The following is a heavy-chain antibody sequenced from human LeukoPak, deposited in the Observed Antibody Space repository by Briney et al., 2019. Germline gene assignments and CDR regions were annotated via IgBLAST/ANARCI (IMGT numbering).Heavy chain of an antibody. Sequence: SQTLSLTCAISGDSVSSNSVTWNWIRQSPSRGLEWLGRTYYRSKWYFQHAVSFKSRMTINPDTFKNQFSLQLNSVTPEDTAVYYCVREVDLASIRDYWGQGILVTVSS. CDR1: GDSVSSNSVT. CDR3: VREVDLASIRDY. J-gene: IGHJ4*02. V-gene: IGHV6-1*01. D-gene: IGHD6-19*01. CDR2: TYYRSKWYF.